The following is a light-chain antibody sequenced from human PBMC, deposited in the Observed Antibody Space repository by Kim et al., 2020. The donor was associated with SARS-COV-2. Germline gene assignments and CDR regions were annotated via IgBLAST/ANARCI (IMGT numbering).Light chain of an antibody. J-gene: IGKJ4*01. CDR3: QQRSNWPPLT. V-gene: IGKV3-11*01. Sequence: LSPGERATLSCRASQSVSSYLAWYQQKPGQAPRLLIYDASNRATGIPARFSGSGSGTDFTLTISSLEPEDFAVYYCQQRSNWPPLTFGGGTKLEI. CDR2: DAS. CDR1: QSVSSY.